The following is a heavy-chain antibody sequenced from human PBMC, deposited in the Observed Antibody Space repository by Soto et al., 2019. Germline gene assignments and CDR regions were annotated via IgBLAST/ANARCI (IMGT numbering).Heavy chain of an antibody. CDR3: ARVVLRSWKSGGAFDI. Sequence: SETLSLTCTVSGGSISSYYWSWIRQPPGKGLEWIGYIYYSGSTNYNPSLKSRVTISVDTSKNQFSLKLSSVTAADTAVYYCARVVLRSWKSGGAFDIWGQGTMVTVSS. V-gene: IGHV4-59*01. CDR1: GGSISSYY. CDR2: IYYSGST. J-gene: IGHJ3*02. D-gene: IGHD4-17*01.